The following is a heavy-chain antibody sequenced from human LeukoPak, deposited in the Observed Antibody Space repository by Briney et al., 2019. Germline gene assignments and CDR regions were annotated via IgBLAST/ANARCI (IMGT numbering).Heavy chain of an antibody. V-gene: IGHV3-23*05. J-gene: IGHJ4*02. CDR3: AKSRFQATNYDY. CDR1: GFTFSSYA. CDR2: IYGSGGST. D-gene: IGHD4/OR15-4a*01. Sequence: PGGSLRLSCAASGFTFSSYAMSWVRQAPGKGLEWVSGIYGSGGSTYYADSVKGPFTISRDNSKNTLFLQMNSLRAEDTAVYYCAKSRFQATNYDYWGQGTLVTVSS.